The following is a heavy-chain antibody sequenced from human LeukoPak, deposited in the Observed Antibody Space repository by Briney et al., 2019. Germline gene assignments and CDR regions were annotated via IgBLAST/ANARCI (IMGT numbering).Heavy chain of an antibody. CDR3: ARDFRFGESSWYYMDV. J-gene: IGHJ6*03. V-gene: IGHV3-48*04. CDR1: GFTFSSYS. CDR2: ISSSSSTI. D-gene: IGHD3-10*01. Sequence: GGSLRLSCAASGFTFSSYSMNWVRQAPGKGLERVSYISSSSSTIYYADSVKGRFTISRDNAKNSLYLQMNSLRAEDTAVYYCARDFRFGESSWYYMDVWGKGTTVTVSS.